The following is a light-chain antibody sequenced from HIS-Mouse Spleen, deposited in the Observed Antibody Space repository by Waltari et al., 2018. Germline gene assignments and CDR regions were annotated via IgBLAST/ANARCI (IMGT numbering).Light chain of an antibody. CDR1: KLGDKY. CDR2: QDS. V-gene: IGLV3-1*01. Sequence: SYKLTQPPSVSVPPGQPASITCSGAKLGDKYACWYQQKPGQSPVLVIYQDSKRPSGIPERFSGSNSGNTATLTISGTQAMDEADYYCQAWDSSYSVFGGGTKLTVL. CDR3: QAWDSSYSV. J-gene: IGLJ2*01.